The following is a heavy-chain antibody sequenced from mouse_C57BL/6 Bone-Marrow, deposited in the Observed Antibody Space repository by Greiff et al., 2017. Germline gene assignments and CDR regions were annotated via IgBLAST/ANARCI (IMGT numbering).Heavy chain of an antibody. V-gene: IGHV1-64*01. CDR3: ALIKGFAY. J-gene: IGHJ3*01. CDR1: GYTFTSYW. Sequence: QVQLQQPGAELVKPGASVKLSCKASGYTFTSYWMHWVKQRPGQGLEWIGMIHPNSGSTNYTEKFQSTAPLTVDNSSSTAYMQLSSLTSEDSAVYYCALIKGFAYWGQGTLVTVSA. CDR2: IHPNSGST. D-gene: IGHD1-1*01.